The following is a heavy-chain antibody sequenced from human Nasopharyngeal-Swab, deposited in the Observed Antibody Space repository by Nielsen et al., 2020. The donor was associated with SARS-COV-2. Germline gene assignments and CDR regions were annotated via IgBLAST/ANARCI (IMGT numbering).Heavy chain of an antibody. CDR2: TYYSGST. CDR1: GGSISSGGYY. Sequence: SETLSLTCAVSGGSISSGGYYWSWIRQHPGKGLEWIGYTYYSGSTYYNPSLKSRVTISVDTSKNQFSLKLSSVTAADTAVYYCARSDTAMGGAFDIWGQGTMVTVSS. V-gene: IGHV4-31*11. D-gene: IGHD5-18*01. CDR3: ARSDTAMGGAFDI. J-gene: IGHJ3*02.